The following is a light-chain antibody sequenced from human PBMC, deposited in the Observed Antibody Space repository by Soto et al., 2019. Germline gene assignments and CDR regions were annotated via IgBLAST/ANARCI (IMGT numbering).Light chain of an antibody. V-gene: IGKV1-9*01. CDR3: HQRSNLPRT. CDR2: YAS. J-gene: IGKJ1*01. CDR1: LGISGY. Sequence: IHLIQSXSFLSSAVRDXXXXXXXVSLGISGYLAWYQQKXGTVPRLLIYYASXLKSGVPARFRGSGSGTEFTLTTSSLQPEDFAVYYCHQRSNLPRTFGQGTKLDIK.